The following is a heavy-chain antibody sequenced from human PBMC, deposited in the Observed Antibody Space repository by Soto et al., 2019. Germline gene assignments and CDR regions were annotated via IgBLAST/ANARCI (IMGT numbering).Heavy chain of an antibody. J-gene: IGHJ5*02. CDR2: ISRSGST. CDR1: GGSITSGNSYS. D-gene: IGHD3-16*01. Sequence: QLQLQESGSGLVKPSQTLSLTCTVSGGSITSGNSYSWSWIRQPPGKGLEWIGSISRSGSTSYHPSLKGRVTMSVDKSKNQFSLNLSSVTGADMAVYYCARAVAPYLGTWFDPWGQGTLVIVSS. V-gene: IGHV4-30-2*01. CDR3: ARAVAPYLGTWFDP.